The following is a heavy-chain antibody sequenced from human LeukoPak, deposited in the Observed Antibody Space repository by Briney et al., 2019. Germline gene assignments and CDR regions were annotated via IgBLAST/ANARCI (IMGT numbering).Heavy chain of an antibody. D-gene: IGHD3-22*01. CDR2: IYHSGST. V-gene: IGHV4-38-2*02. CDR3: ARVYYDSSGTYYFDY. Sequence: SETLSLTCTVSGYSISSGYYWGWIRQPPGKGLEWIGIIYHSGSTHYNPSLKSRVTISVDTSKNQFSLNLSSVTAADTAVYYCARVYYDSSGTYYFDYWGQGTLVTVSS. CDR1: GYSISSGYY. J-gene: IGHJ4*02.